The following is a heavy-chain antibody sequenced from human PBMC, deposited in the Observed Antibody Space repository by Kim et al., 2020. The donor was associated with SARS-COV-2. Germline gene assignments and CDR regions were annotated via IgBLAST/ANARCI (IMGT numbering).Heavy chain of an antibody. J-gene: IGHJ5*02. V-gene: IGHV7-4-1*02. D-gene: IGHD3-9*01. CDR3: ARDYDILTSQDWFDP. Sequence: QGFTGRLVISLDTSVSTAYLQISSLKAEDTAVYYCARDYDILTSQDWFDPWGQGTLVTVSS.